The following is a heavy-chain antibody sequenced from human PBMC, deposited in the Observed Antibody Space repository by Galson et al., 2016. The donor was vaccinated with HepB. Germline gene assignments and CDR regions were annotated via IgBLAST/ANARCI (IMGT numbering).Heavy chain of an antibody. CDR3: ARDPNGDYFGAFDF. Sequence: SLRLSCAASGFTFSTYAMTWVRQAPGKGLEWVPSVTGSGSWTYYADSVKGRLTISRDNSKNTLYLQMNSLRAEDTAVYYCARDPNGDYFGAFDFWGQGTMVTVSS. V-gene: IGHV3-23*01. CDR2: VTGSGSWT. D-gene: IGHD4-17*01. CDR1: GFTFSTYA. J-gene: IGHJ3*01.